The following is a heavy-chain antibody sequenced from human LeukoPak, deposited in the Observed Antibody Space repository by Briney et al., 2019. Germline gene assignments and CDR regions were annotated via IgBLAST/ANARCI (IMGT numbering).Heavy chain of an antibody. V-gene: IGHV3-48*01. Sequence: GGSLRLSCAASGFTFSTYSMNWVRQAPGEGLEWLSYISSSGSTIYYADSVKGRFTISRDNAKNTLSLQMNSLRGDDTAVYYCAKSKFPYDTDGWHGYFDFWGQGTLVTVSS. J-gene: IGHJ4*02. CDR3: AKSKFPYDTDGWHGYFDF. CDR2: ISSSGSTI. CDR1: GFTFSTYS. D-gene: IGHD3-22*01.